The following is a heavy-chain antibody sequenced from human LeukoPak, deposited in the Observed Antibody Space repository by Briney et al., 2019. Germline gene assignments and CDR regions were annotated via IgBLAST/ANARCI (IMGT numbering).Heavy chain of an antibody. CDR3: AREGYSYGYNGMDV. D-gene: IGHD5-18*01. J-gene: IGHJ6*02. CDR2: IYYSGST. CDR1: GGSISSYY. V-gene: IGHV4-59*01. Sequence: SETLSLTRTVSGGSISSYYWSWIRQPPGKGLEWIGYIYYSGSTNYNPSLKSRVTISVDTSKNQFSLKLSSVTAADTAVYYCAREGYSYGYNGMDVWGQGTTVTVSS.